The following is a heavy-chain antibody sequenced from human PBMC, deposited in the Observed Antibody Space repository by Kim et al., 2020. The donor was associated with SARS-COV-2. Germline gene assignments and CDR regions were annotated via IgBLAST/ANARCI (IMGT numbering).Heavy chain of an antibody. CDR2: INHSGST. Sequence: SETLSLTCAVYGGSFSGYYWSWIRQPPGKGLEWIGEINHSGSTNYNPSLKSRVTISVDTSKNQFSLKLSSVTAADTAVYYCAGSSSSGAFDYWGQGTLVTVSS. CDR1: GGSFSGYY. V-gene: IGHV4-34*01. CDR3: AGSSSSGAFDY. J-gene: IGHJ4*02. D-gene: IGHD6-6*01.